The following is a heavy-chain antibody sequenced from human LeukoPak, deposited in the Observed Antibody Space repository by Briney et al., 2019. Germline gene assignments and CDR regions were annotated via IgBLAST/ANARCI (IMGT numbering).Heavy chain of an antibody. CDR1: GYTFTGYY. CDR2: INPNSGGT. V-gene: IGHV1-2*02. D-gene: IGHD4-23*01. CDR3: AGENYGGNSVFDY. Sequence: ASVKVSCKASGYTFTGYYMHWVRQAPGQGLEWMGWINPNSGGTNYAQKFQGRVTMTRDTSISTAYMELSRLRSDDTAVYYCAGENYGGNSVFDYWGQGTLVTVSS. J-gene: IGHJ4*02.